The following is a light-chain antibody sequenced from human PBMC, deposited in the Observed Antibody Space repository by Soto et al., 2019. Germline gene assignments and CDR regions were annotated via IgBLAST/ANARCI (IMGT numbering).Light chain of an antibody. CDR3: QQYDDWPPWT. Sequence: EIVLTQSPGTLSLSPGERATLSCRASQSVSSSYLAWYQQKPGQAPRLLIYGASSRATGIPPRFSGSGSGTEFTLTISSLQSEDFAVYYCQQYDDWPPWTFGPGTKVDNK. CDR1: QSVSSSY. V-gene: IGKV3-20*01. CDR2: GAS. J-gene: IGKJ1*01.